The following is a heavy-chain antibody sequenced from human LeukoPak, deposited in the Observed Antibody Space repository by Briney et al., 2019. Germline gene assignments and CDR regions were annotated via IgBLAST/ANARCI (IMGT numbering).Heavy chain of an antibody. V-gene: IGHV4-34*01. D-gene: IGHD3-16*02. CDR2: INHSGST. CDR1: GGSFSGYY. CDR3: ARGHLYYDYVWGSYRYNWFDP. J-gene: IGHJ5*02. Sequence: KPSETLSLTCAVYGGSFSGYYWSWIRQPPGKGLEWIGEINHSGSTNYNPSLKSRVTISVDTSKNQFSLKLSSVTAADTAVYYCARGHLYYDYVWGSYRYNWFDPWGQGTLVTVSS.